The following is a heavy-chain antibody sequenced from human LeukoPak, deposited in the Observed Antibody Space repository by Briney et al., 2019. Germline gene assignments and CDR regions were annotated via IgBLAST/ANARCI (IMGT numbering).Heavy chain of an antibody. V-gene: IGHV3-21*01. D-gene: IGHD3-3*01. CDR3: ARELTIFGVETGGFDP. CDR1: GFTFSSYS. J-gene: IGHJ5*02. CDR2: ISSSSSYI. Sequence: PGGSLRLSCAASGFTFSSYSMNWVRQAPGKGLEWVSSISSSSSYIYYADSVKGRFTISRDNAKNSLYLQMNILRDEDTGVCYCARELTIFGVETGGFDPWGQGTLVTVSS.